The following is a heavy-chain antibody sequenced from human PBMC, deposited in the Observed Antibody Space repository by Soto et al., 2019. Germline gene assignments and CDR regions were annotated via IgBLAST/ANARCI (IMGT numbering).Heavy chain of an antibody. CDR3: VRDGTKTLRDWFDP. CDR1: GASISGFY. CDR2: IYATGTT. V-gene: IGHV4-4*07. Sequence: SETLSLTCTVSGASISGFYWRWIRKSAGKGLEWIGRIYATGTTDYNPSLKSRVMMPVDTSKKQFSLKLRSVTAADTAVYYCVRDGTKTLRDWFDPWGQGISVTV. J-gene: IGHJ5*02. D-gene: IGHD1-1*01.